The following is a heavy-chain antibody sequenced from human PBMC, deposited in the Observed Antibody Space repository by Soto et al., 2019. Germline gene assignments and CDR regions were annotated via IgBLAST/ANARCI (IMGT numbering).Heavy chain of an antibody. CDR3: ARDHTERGYSYGYDS. CDR1: GGSISSGGYS. D-gene: IGHD5-18*01. V-gene: IGHV4-30-2*01. Sequence: PSETLSLTCAVSGGSISSGGYSWSWIRQPPGKGLEWIGYIYHSGSTYYNPSLKSRVTISVDRSKNQFSLKLSSVTAADTAVYYCARDHTERGYSYGYDSWGQGTLVTVSS. J-gene: IGHJ5*01. CDR2: IYHSGST.